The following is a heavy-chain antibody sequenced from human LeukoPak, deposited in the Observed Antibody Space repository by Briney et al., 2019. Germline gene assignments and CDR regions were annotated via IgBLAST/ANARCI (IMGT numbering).Heavy chain of an antibody. CDR1: GYSFTSYW. Sequence: GESLKISCKGSGYSFTSYWIGWVRQMPGKGLEWMGIIYPGDSNTRYSPSFQGQVTISADKSISTAYLQWSSLKASDTAMYYCAVMGQLVLQENWFDPWGQGTLVTFSS. CDR3: AVMGQLVLQENWFDP. V-gene: IGHV5-51*01. J-gene: IGHJ5*02. CDR2: IYPGDSNT. D-gene: IGHD6-13*01.